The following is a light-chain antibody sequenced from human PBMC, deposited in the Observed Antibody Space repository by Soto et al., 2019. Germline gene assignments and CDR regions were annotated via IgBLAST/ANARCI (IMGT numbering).Light chain of an antibody. CDR2: VGTGGIVG. Sequence: QLVLTQPPSASASLGASVTLTCTLSSGYSNYKVDWYQQRPGKGPRFVMRVGTGGIVGSKGYGIPDRFSVLGSGLNRYLTIKNIHEEDESDYHCGADHGSGSNFVYVFGTGTQLTVL. CDR1: SGYSNYK. V-gene: IGLV9-49*01. J-gene: IGLJ1*01. CDR3: GADHGSGSNFVYV.